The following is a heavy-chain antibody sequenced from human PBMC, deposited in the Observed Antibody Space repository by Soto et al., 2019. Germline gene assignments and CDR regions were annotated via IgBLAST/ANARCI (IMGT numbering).Heavy chain of an antibody. Sequence: PSETLSLTCTVSGGSISSYYWSWIRQPPGKGLEWIGYIYYSGSTNYNPSLKSRVTISVDTSKNQFSLKLSSVTAADTAVYYCARETTVTYYFDYWGQGTRVTVSS. CDR3: ARETTVTYYFDY. J-gene: IGHJ4*02. CDR2: IYYSGST. D-gene: IGHD4-17*01. V-gene: IGHV4-59*01. CDR1: GGSISSYY.